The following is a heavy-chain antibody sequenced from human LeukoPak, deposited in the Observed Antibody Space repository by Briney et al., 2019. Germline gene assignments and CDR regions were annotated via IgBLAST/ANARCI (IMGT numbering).Heavy chain of an antibody. J-gene: IGHJ4*02. D-gene: IGHD2-2*01. CDR3: ACYQQDFDY. Sequence: GGSLRLSCAASGFTFDDYTMHWVRQAPGKGLEWVSLITWDGGSMYYADSVKGRFTISRDNARNSLYLQMNSLRDEDTAVYYCACYQQDFDYWGQGTLVTVSS. CDR1: GFTFDDYT. V-gene: IGHV3-43*01. CDR2: ITWDGGSM.